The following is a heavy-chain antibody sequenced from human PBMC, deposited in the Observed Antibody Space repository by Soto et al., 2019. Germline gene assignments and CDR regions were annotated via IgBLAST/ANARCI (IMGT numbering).Heavy chain of an antibody. CDR2: ISSSSSTI. V-gene: IGHV3-48*02. CDR1: GFTFSSYS. D-gene: IGHD2-15*01. J-gene: IGHJ6*02. Sequence: GGSLRLSCAASGFTFSSYSMNWVRQAPGKGLEWVSYISSSSSTIYYADSVKGRFTISRDNAKNSLYLQMNSPRDEDTAVYYCARDGRSGGSSRDHYSPYATDVSGPAPTVTGSS. CDR3: ARDGRSGGSSRDHYSPYATDV.